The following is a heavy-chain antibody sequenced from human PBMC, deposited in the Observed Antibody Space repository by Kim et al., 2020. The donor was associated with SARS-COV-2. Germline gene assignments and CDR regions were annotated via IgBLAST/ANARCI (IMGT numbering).Heavy chain of an antibody. CDR3: ARGRRAAAGTGGDWFDP. Sequence: SETLSLTCTVSGGSISSYYWSWIRQPPGKGLEWIGYIYYSGSTNYNPSLKSRVTISVDTSKNQFSLKLSSVTAADTAVYYGARGRRAAAGTGGDWFDPWG. CDR1: GGSISSYY. CDR2: IYYSGST. D-gene: IGHD6-13*01. V-gene: IGHV4-59*01. J-gene: IGHJ5*02.